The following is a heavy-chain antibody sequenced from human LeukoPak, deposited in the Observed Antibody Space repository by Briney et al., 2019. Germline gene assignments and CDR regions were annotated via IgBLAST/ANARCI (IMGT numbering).Heavy chain of an antibody. Sequence: GGSLRLSCAVSGFTFSNHGMHWVRQAPGKGLEWVAVISYDGRKKYYADSVKGRFTISRDNSMNTLYLQMNSPGAEDTAVYYCAKEHTNAMDYFHYWGQGTLVTVSS. CDR2: ISYDGRKK. V-gene: IGHV3-30*18. D-gene: IGHD2-8*01. J-gene: IGHJ4*02. CDR3: AKEHTNAMDYFHY. CDR1: GFTFSNHG.